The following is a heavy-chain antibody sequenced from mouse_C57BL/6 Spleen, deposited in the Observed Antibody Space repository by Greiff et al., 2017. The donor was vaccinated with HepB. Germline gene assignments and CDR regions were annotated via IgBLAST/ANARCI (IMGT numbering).Heavy chain of an antibody. J-gene: IGHJ3*01. Sequence: QVQLKQPGAELVKPGASVKMSCKASGYTFTSYWITWVKQRPGQGLEWIGDIYPGSGSTNYNEKFKSKATLTVDTSSSTAYMQLSSLTSEDSAVYYCARPYYGSSYAWFAYWGQGTLVTVSA. CDR1: GYTFTSYW. D-gene: IGHD1-1*01. CDR2: IYPGSGST. V-gene: IGHV1-55*01. CDR3: ARPYYGSSYAWFAY.